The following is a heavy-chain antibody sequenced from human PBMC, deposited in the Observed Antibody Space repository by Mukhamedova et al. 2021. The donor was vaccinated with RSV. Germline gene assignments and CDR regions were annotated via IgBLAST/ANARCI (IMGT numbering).Heavy chain of an antibody. Sequence: GKGLEWVARISQDGISIYYADSVKGRVTISRDNAKNTGYLHLESLRAEDTAVYYWGNVLFYYYLEGWGQGRTVTVSS. D-gene: IGHD3-16*01. J-gene: IGHJ6*01. CDR3: GNVLFYYYLEG. CDR2: ISQDGISI. V-gene: IGHV3-74*01.